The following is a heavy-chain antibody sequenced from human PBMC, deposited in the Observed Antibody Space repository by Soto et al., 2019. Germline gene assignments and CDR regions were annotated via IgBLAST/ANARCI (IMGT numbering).Heavy chain of an antibody. D-gene: IGHD2-2*01. J-gene: IGHJ5*01. Sequence: QDQLMQSGAEVKKPGASVKVSCKASGYTFAHYGISWVRQAPGQGLEWMGWISGNNGAKNYEPKMQGRVTMTIDTSTDTAYMELRSLTSDDTAVYFCASDLKYFRVLGNWFDSWGQGTLVTVSS. CDR2: ISGNNGAK. V-gene: IGHV1-18*04. CDR3: ASDLKYFRVLGNWFDS. CDR1: GYTFAHYG.